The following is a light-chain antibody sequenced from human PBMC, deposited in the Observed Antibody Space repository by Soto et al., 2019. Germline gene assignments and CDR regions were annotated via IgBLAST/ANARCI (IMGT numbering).Light chain of an antibody. CDR3: QQYGSSGT. CDR2: GAS. CDR1: QSVRNNY. V-gene: IGKV3-20*01. J-gene: IGKJ1*01. Sequence: DIMLTQPPGTLSLSPGERATLSCMASQSVRNNYLAWYQQKPGHAPRLLIYGASNRATGIPDRFSGSGSGTDFTLTISRLEPEDFAVYYCQQYGSSGTFGQGTKVDI.